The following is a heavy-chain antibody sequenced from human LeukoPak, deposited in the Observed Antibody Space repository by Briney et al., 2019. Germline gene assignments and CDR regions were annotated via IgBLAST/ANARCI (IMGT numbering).Heavy chain of an antibody. CDR3: ATGKPQRYSSGWYVKWLDP. V-gene: IGHV4-59*01. CDR1: GGSISSYY. CDR2: IYYSGTT. Sequence: SETLSLTRTVSGGSISSYYWSWIRQPPGKGLEWIGYIYYSGTTKYNPSLKSRVTISVDTSKNQFSLNLSSVTAADTAVYYCATGKPQRYSSGWYVKWLDPWGQGTLVTVSS. D-gene: IGHD6-19*01. J-gene: IGHJ5*02.